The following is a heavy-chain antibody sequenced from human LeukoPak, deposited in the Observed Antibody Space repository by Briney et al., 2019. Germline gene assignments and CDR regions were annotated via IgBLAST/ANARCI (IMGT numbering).Heavy chain of an antibody. V-gene: IGHV3-23*01. Sequence: GGSLRLSCAASGFTFSSYAMSWVRQAPGTGLEWVSAISGSGGSTYYADSVKGRFTISRDNSKNTLYLQMNSLRAEDTAVYYCAKDLGGSGSYYSPYWGQGPLVTVS. CDR1: GFTFSSYA. D-gene: IGHD3-10*01. CDR2: ISGSGGST. CDR3: AKDLGGSGSYYSPY. J-gene: IGHJ4*02.